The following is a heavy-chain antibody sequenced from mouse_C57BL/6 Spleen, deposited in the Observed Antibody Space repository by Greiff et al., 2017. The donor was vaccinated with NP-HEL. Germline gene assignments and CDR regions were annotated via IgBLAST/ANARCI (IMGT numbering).Heavy chain of an antibody. CDR1: GFSLTSYA. D-gene: IGHD4-1*01. J-gene: IGHJ2*01. CDR2: IWTGGGT. CDR3: ARAPLGGGYYFDY. V-gene: IGHV2-9-1*01. Sequence: VQGVESGPGLVAPSQSLSITCTVSGFSLTSYAISWVRQPPGKGLEWLGVIWTGGGTNYNSALKSRLSISKDNSKSQVFLKMNSLQTDDTARYYCARAPLGGGYYFDYWGQGTTLTVSS.